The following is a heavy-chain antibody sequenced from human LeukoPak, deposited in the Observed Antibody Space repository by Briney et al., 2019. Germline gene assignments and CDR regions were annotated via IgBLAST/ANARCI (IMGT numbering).Heavy chain of an antibody. CDR2: IGTAGDT. Sequence: GGSLRLSCAASGFTFSSYDMHWVRQVAGKGLEWVSAIGTAGDTFYPGSVKGRFTISREDAKNSLYLQMNSLRAGDTAVYYCVRGLSNGYFDPWGQGTLVTVSS. CDR1: GFTFSSYD. J-gene: IGHJ5*02. V-gene: IGHV3-13*01. D-gene: IGHD3-22*01. CDR3: VRGLSNGYFDP.